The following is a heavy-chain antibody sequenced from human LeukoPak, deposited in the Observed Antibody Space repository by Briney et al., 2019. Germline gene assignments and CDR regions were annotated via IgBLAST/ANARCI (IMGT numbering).Heavy chain of an antibody. CDR2: INPNSGGT. CDR1: GYTFTGYY. D-gene: IGHD2/OR15-2a*01. Sequence: ASVKVSCKASGYTFTGYYMHWVRQAPGQGLGWMGWINPNSGGTNYAQKFQGWVTMTRDTSISTAYMELSRLRSDDTAVYYCARDSIDSSFDYWGQGTLVTVSS. J-gene: IGHJ4*02. V-gene: IGHV1-2*04. CDR3: ARDSIDSSFDY.